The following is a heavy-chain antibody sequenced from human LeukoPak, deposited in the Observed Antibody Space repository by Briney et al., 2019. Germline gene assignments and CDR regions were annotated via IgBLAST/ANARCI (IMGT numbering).Heavy chain of an antibody. CDR1: GGTFSNYA. CDR3: ARDIILGAFDI. Sequence: SVKVSCKASGGTFSNYAVTWVRQAPGQGPEWMGRIIPIFGTPNYAQKFQGRVTITTDESTSTAYMELSSLRSEDTAVYYCARDIILGAFDIWGKGTTVTVSS. V-gene: IGHV1-69*05. CDR2: IIPIFGTP. D-gene: IGHD2/OR15-2a*01. J-gene: IGHJ6*04.